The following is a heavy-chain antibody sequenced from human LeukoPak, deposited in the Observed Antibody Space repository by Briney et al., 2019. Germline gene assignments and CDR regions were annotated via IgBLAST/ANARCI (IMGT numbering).Heavy chain of an antibody. J-gene: IGHJ6*02. Sequence: SETLSLTCTVSGGSVSSGSYYWSWIRQPPGKGLEWIGYIYYGGSTNYNPSLKSRVTISVDTSKNQFSLKLSSVTAADTAVYYCARDHQYCSSTSCLYGMDVWGQGTTVTVSS. V-gene: IGHV4-61*01. CDR1: GGSVSSGSYY. CDR2: IYYGGST. CDR3: ARDHQYCSSTSCLYGMDV. D-gene: IGHD2-2*01.